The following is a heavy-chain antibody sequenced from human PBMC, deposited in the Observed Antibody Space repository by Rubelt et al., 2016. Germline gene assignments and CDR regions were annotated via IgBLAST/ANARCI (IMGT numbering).Heavy chain of an antibody. CDR2: ISGSGGST. J-gene: IGHJ4*02. D-gene: IGHD3-22*01. CDR1: GFTFSDYY. Sequence: EVQLVESGGGLVQPGGSLRLSCAASGFTFSDYYMSWVRQAPGKGLEWVSAISGSGGSTFYADSGKGRFTISRDNSKNTLYLQMNSLRAENTAVYYCVRDSSRFLGPLDYWGQGTLVTVSS. V-gene: IGHV3-23*04. CDR3: VRDSSRFLGPLDY.